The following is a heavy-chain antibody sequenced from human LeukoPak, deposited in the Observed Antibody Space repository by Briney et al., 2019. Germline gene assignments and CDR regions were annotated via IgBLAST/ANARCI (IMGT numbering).Heavy chain of an antibody. J-gene: IGHJ6*02. V-gene: IGHV3-21*01. D-gene: IGHD3-22*01. Sequence: KPGGSLRLSCAASGFTLSSYGIHWVRQAPGKGLEWVSSISSSSSYIYYADSVKGRFTISRDNAKNSLYLQMNSLRAEDTAVYYCARDLAMIVVVNPQGMDVWGQGTTVTVSS. CDR1: GFTLSSYG. CDR2: ISSSSSYI. CDR3: ARDLAMIVVVNPQGMDV.